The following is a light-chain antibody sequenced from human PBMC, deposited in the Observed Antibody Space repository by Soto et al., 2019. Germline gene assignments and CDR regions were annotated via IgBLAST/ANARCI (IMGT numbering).Light chain of an antibody. J-gene: IGKJ5*01. CDR2: DVS. CDR1: QDIRGA. V-gene: IGKV1-13*02. Sequence: AIQLTQSPSSLSASVGDRVTITCRASQDIRGALAWYEQKPGNAPKLLIFDVSTLQSGVPSRFSGSGSGTDFTLTISSLQPEDFGTYYCQQFNTYPLTFDQGTRLEIK. CDR3: QQFNTYPLT.